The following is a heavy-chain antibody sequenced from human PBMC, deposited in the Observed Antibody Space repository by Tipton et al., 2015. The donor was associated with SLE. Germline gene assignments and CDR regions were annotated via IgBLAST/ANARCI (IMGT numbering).Heavy chain of an antibody. J-gene: IGHJ3*02. V-gene: IGHV3-23*01. CDR2: ISGSGGST. CDR3: AKDRSQLPLGLDI. D-gene: IGHD2-2*01. CDR1: GFTFSSYA. Sequence: SLRLSCAASGFTFSSYAMSWVRQAPGKGLEWVSAISGSGGSTYYADSVKGRFTISRDNSKNTLYLQMNSLRAEDTAVYYCAKDRSQLPLGLDIWGQGTMVTVSS.